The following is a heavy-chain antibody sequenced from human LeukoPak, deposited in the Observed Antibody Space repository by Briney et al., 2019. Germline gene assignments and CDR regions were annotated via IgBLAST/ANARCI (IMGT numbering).Heavy chain of an antibody. D-gene: IGHD3-22*01. CDR1: GFTFSSYA. V-gene: IGHV3-23*01. CDR2: MTSSGGNT. Sequence: GGSLRLSCEASGFTFSSYAMSWVRQAPGKGLEWVSVMTSSGGNTYYADSVKGRFTISRDNSKNTLYLQMTSLRAEDTALYYCASYDSSGYYLYRYFTYWGQGTLVTVSS. J-gene: IGHJ4*02. CDR3: ASYDSSGYYLYRYFTY.